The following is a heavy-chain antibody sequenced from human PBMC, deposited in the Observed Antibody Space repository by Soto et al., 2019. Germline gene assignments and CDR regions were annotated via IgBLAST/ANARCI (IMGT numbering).Heavy chain of an antibody. CDR3: ARIRDYYDSSGYYQYYFDY. V-gene: IGHV5-10-1*01. CDR2: IDPSDSYT. J-gene: IGHJ4*02. Sequence: GESLKISCKGSGYSFTSYWISWVRQMPGKGLEWMRRIDPSDSYTNYSPSFQGHVTISADKSISTAYLQWSSLKASDTAMYYCARIRDYYDSSGYYQYYFDYWGQGTRVAVSS. D-gene: IGHD3-22*01. CDR1: GYSFTSYW.